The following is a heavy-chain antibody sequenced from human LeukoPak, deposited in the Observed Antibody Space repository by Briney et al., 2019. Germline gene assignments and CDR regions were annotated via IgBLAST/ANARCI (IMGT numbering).Heavy chain of an antibody. Sequence: GGSLRLSCAASGFTFNNYAMSWVRQAPGRGLEWVSAISGSGGSTYYADSVKGRFTISRDNPKNTLYLQMNSLRAEDTAVYYCAKDLEITIFGVMDVWGKGTTVTVSS. V-gene: IGHV3-23*01. D-gene: IGHD3-3*01. CDR2: ISGSGGST. J-gene: IGHJ6*04. CDR1: GFTFNNYA. CDR3: AKDLEITIFGVMDV.